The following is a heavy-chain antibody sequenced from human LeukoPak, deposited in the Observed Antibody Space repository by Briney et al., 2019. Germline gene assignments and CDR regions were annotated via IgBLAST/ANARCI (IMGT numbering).Heavy chain of an antibody. CDR3: ARVPPPSSGWYTWWFDP. V-gene: IGHV1-2*02. D-gene: IGHD6-19*01. CDR2: INPNSGGT. J-gene: IGHJ5*02. CDR1: GCTFTGYY. Sequence: ASVKVSCKASGCTFTGYYMHWVRQAPGQGLEWMGWINPNSGGTNYAQEFQSRVTMTRDTSISTAYMELSRLRSDDTAVYYCARVPPPSSGWYTWWFDPWGQGTLVTVSS.